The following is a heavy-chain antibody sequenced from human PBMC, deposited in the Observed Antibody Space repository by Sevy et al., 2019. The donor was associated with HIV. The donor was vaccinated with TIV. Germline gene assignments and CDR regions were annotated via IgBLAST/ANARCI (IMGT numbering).Heavy chain of an antibody. J-gene: IGHJ4*02. V-gene: IGHV3-30-3*01. D-gene: IGHD2-21*02. CDR1: GFTFSNYD. CDR3: ARLFSCGGDCYYLDY. CDR2: ISHDGNYK. Sequence: GGSLRLSCAASGFTFSNYDMHWVRQAPGKGLEWVAVISHDGNYKNYADSVKVRFTISRDDFKNTLYLQMSSPRPEDTAVYFCARLFSCGGDCYYLDYWGQGALVTVSS.